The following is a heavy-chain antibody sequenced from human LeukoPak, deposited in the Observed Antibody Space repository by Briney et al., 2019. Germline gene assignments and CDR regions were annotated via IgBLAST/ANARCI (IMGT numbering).Heavy chain of an antibody. J-gene: IGHJ4*02. D-gene: IGHD3-22*01. Sequence: PSETLSLTCAVYGGSFSGYYWSWIRQPPGKGLEWIGEINHSGSTNYNPSLKSRVTISVDTSKSQFSLKLSSVTAADTAVYYCAIDYYDSSGYADYWGQGTLVTVSS. V-gene: IGHV4-34*01. CDR3: AIDYYDSSGYADY. CDR2: INHSGST. CDR1: GGSFSGYY.